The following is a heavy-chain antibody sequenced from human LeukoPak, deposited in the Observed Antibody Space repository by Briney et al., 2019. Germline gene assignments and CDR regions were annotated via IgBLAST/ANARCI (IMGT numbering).Heavy chain of an antibody. V-gene: IGHV3-30*18. CDR2: ISYDGSNK. J-gene: IGHJ4*02. D-gene: IGHD6-13*01. CDR3: AKSLYSSSCDY. Sequence: GGSLRLSCAASGFTFSSYGMHWVRQAPGKGLEWVAVISYDGSNKYYADSVKGRFTISRDNSKNTLYLQMNSLRDEDTAVYYCAKSLYSSSCDYWGQGTLVTVSS. CDR1: GFTFSSYG.